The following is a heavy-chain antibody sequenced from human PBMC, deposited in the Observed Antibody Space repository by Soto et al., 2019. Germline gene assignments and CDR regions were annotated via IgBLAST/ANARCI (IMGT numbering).Heavy chain of an antibody. Sequence: PSETLSLTCAVSGGSLSSGGYSWSWIRQPPGKGLEWIGFIYDYGTTFYNPALKSRVTISIDKSKNQFSLEMKSVTAADTAVYYCARGDSNSYSSDWFDPWGHGTLVTVS. CDR3: ARGDSNSYSSDWFDP. CDR1: GGSLSSGGYS. D-gene: IGHD3-22*01. V-gene: IGHV4-30-2*01. J-gene: IGHJ5*02. CDR2: IYDYGTT.